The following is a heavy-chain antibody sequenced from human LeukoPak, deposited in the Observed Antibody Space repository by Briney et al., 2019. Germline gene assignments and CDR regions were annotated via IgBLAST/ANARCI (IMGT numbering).Heavy chain of an antibody. V-gene: IGHV1-18*01. CDR3: ARAWVDWNEFDY. D-gene: IGHD1-1*01. CDR2: MNPNSGNT. CDR1: GYTFTSYD. Sequence: ASVKVSCKASGYTFTSYDINWVRQATGQGLEWMGWMNPNSGNTNYAQKLQGRVTMTTDTSTSTAYMELRSLRSDDTAVYYCARAWVDWNEFDYWGQGTLVTVSS. J-gene: IGHJ4*02.